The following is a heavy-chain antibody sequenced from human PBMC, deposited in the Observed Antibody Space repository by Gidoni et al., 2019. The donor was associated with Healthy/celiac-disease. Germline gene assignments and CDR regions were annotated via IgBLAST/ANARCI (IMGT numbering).Heavy chain of an antibody. D-gene: IGHD3-22*01. CDR3: AKDSTLYYYDSSGYNKNYFDY. Sequence: EVQLLESGGGLVQPGGSLRLSCAASGFTFSSYAMSWVRQAPGKGLEWVSAISGSGGSTYYADSVKGRFTISRDNSKNTLYLQMNSLRAEDTAVYYCAKDSTLYYYDSSGYNKNYFDYWGQGTLVTVSS. CDR2: ISGSGGST. J-gene: IGHJ4*02. V-gene: IGHV3-23*01. CDR1: GFTFSSYA.